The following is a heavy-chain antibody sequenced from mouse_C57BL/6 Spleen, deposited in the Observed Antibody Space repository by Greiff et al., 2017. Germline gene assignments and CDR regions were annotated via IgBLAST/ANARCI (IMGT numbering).Heavy chain of an antibody. CDR1: GYTFTSYW. D-gene: IGHD1-1*01. V-gene: IGHV1-69*01. CDR3: ARSAYYGSSYDY. CDR2: LDPSDSYT. Sequence: QVQLQQPGAELVMPGASVKLSCKASGYTFTSYWMHWVKQRPGQGLEWIGELDPSDSYTNYNQKFKGKSTLTVDKSSSTAYMQLSSLTSEDSAVYYCARSAYYGSSYDYWGQGTTLTVSS. J-gene: IGHJ2*01.